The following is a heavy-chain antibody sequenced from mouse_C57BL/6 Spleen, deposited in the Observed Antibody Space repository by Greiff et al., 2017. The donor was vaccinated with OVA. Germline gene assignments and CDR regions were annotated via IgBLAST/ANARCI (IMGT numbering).Heavy chain of an antibody. Sequence: QVTLKVSGPGILQPSQTLSLTCSFSGFSLSTFGMGVGWIRQPSGKGLEWLAHIWWDDDKYYNPALKSRLTISKDTSKNQVLLKIANVDTADTATYYCARIVYYDYDGDNFAMDYWGQGTSVTVSS. CDR3: ARIVYYDYDGDNFAMDY. V-gene: IGHV8-8*01. CDR2: IWWDDDK. J-gene: IGHJ4*01. D-gene: IGHD2-4*01. CDR1: GFSLSTFGMG.